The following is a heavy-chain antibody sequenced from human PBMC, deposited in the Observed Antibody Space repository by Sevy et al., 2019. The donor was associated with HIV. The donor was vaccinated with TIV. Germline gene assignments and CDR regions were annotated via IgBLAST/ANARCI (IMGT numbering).Heavy chain of an antibody. CDR1: GYTFTGYY. CDR3: ARDPSTSKITMVRGLFDY. D-gene: IGHD3-10*01. V-gene: IGHV1-2*02. CDR2: INPNSGGT. J-gene: IGHJ4*02. Sequence: ASVKVSCKASGYTFTGYYMHWVRQVPGQGLEWMGWINPNSGGTNYAQKFQGRVTMTRDTSISTAYMELSRLRSDDTAVYYCARDPSTSKITMVRGLFDYWGQGTLVTVSS.